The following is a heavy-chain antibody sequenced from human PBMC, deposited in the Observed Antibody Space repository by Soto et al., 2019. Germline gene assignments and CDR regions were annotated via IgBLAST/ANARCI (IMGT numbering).Heavy chain of an antibody. J-gene: IGHJ6*02. D-gene: IGHD5-18*01. CDR1: GFTFSSYA. V-gene: IGHV3-30-3*01. CDR2: ISYDGSNK. CDR3: ACIFSGGYRYGFYYYGMDV. Sequence: GGSLRLSCAASGFTFSSYAMHWVRQAPGKGLEWVAVISYDGSNKYYADSVKGRFTISRDNSKNTLYLQMNSLRAEDTAVYYCACIFSGGYRYGFYYYGMDVWGQGTTVTVSS.